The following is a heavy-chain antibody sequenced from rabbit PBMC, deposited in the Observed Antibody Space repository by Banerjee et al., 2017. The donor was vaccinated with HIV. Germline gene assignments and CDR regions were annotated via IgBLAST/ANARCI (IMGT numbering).Heavy chain of an antibody. D-gene: IGHD7-1*01. CDR1: GFSFSSSYY. Sequence: QEQLEESGGDLVKPEGSLTLTCTASGFSFSSSYYMCWVRQAPGKGLEWIACIYTGDGSTDYASWVNGRFTISKTSSTTVTLQMTSLTAADTATYFCARNLVGYGILTRLDLWGQGTLVTVS. CDR3: ARNLVGYGILTRLDL. V-gene: IGHV1S45*01. J-gene: IGHJ3*01. CDR2: IYTGDGST.